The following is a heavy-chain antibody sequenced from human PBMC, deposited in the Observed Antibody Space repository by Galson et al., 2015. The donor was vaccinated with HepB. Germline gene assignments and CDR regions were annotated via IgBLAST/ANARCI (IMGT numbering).Heavy chain of an antibody. J-gene: IGHJ6*03. CDR2: ISVNNGNT. D-gene: IGHD2-21*01. Sequence: SVKVSCKASGYTFTSYGISWVRQAPGQGLEWMGWISVNNGNTNYAQKVQGRVAMTTDTSTSTAYMELRSLRSDDTAVYYCARAISSYYYMDVWGKGTTVTVSS. CDR3: ARAISSYYYMDV. CDR1: GYTFTSYG. V-gene: IGHV1-18*01.